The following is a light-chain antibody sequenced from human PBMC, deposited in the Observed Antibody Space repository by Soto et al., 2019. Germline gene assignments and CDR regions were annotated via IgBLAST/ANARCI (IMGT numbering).Light chain of an antibody. J-gene: IGLJ1*01. Sequence: HSALTQPASVSGSPGQSITISCTGTSSDVGGYNYVSWYQQHPGKAPKLMIYDVSNRPSGVSNRFSGSKSGNTASLTISGLQAEDAADYYCSSYTSSSTLYVFGTGNKVTVL. CDR2: DVS. CDR1: SSDVGGYNY. V-gene: IGLV2-14*01. CDR3: SSYTSSSTLYV.